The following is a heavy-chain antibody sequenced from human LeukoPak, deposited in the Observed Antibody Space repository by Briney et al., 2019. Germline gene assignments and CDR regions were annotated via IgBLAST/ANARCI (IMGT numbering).Heavy chain of an antibody. J-gene: IGHJ5*01. CDR2: INSDGSGT. CDR3: ARTEGTVAYDS. D-gene: IGHD4-23*01. Sequence: GGSLRLSCAASGFTFSNYWMHWVRQAPGKGLVWVSRINSDGSGTTYADSVRGRFTISRDNAKNTLYLRLNSLRAEDTAVYYCARTEGTVAYDSWGQGTLVTVSS. V-gene: IGHV3-74*01. CDR1: GFTFSNYW.